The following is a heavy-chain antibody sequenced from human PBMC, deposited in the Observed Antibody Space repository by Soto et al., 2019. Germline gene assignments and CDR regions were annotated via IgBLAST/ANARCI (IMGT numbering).Heavy chain of an antibody. D-gene: IGHD4-4*01. V-gene: IGHV3-23*01. Sequence: PGGSLRLSCAASGFTFSSYAMSWVRQAPGKGLEWVSTISGTGGSTYYADSVKGRFTISRDNSNNTLYLQMNSLRAEDTAVYSCAKGIKATVTTTLDYWGQGALVTVSS. CDR2: ISGTGGST. CDR3: AKGIKATVTTTLDY. J-gene: IGHJ4*02. CDR1: GFTFSSYA.